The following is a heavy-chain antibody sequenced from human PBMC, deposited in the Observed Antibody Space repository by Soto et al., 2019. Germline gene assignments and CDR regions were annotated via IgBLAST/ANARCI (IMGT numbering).Heavy chain of an antibody. J-gene: IGHJ5*02. Sequence: LQLQESGSGLVKPSQTLSLTCAVSGGSISSGGYSWSWIRQPPGKGLERIGYIYHSGSTYYNPSLTTRVTISVDRSKNQSPLKLSTVTAADTAVYSCARVPDRWGQGPLVTASS. CDR2: IYHSGST. D-gene: IGHD2-2*01. V-gene: IGHV4-30-2*01. CDR3: ARVPDR. CDR1: GGSISSGGYS.